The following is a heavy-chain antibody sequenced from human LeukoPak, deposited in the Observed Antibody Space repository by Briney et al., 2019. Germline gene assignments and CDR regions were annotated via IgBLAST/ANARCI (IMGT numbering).Heavy chain of an antibody. V-gene: IGHV1-8*01. CDR1: GYTFTSYD. D-gene: IGHD3-22*01. CDR2: MNPNSGNT. CDR3: ARGKILWYDSSGYYDDYYYMDV. Sequence: GASVKVSCKASGYTFTSYDINWVRQATGQGLEWMGWMNPNSGNTGYAQKFQGRVTMTRNTSISTAYMELSSLRSEDTVVYYCARGKILWYDSSGYYDDYYYMDVWGKGTTVTVSS. J-gene: IGHJ6*03.